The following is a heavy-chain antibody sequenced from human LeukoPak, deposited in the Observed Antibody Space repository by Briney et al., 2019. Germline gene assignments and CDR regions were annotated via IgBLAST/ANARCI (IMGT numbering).Heavy chain of an antibody. CDR3: ARERLDWLLSEYCYYYYGMDV. D-gene: IGHD3-9*01. CDR2: IYYSGST. J-gene: IGHJ6*02. CDR1: GGSISSGGYY. V-gene: IGHV4-31*03. Sequence: SQTLSLTCTVSGGSISSGGYYWSWIRQHPGKGLEWIGYIYYSGSTYYNPSLKSRVTISVDTSKNQFSLKLSSVTAADTAVYYCARERLDWLLSEYCYYYYGMDVWGQGTTVTVSS.